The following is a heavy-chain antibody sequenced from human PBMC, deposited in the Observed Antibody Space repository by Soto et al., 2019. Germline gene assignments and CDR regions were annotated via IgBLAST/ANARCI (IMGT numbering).Heavy chain of an antibody. Sequence: EVQLVESGGGLVKPGGSLRLSCAASGFTFSSYSMNWVRQAPGKGLEWVSSISSSSSYIYYADSVKGRFTISRDNAKNSLYLQMNSLRAEDTAVYYCARDPYSGYDGDYYYCYMDVWGKGTTVTVSS. D-gene: IGHD5-12*01. V-gene: IGHV3-21*01. CDR2: ISSSSSYI. J-gene: IGHJ6*03. CDR1: GFTFSSYS. CDR3: ARDPYSGYDGDYYYCYMDV.